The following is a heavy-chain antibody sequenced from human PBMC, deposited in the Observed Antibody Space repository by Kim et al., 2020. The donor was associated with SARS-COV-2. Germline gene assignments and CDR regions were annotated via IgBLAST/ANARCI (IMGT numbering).Heavy chain of an antibody. D-gene: IGHD6-19*01. Sequence: ASVKVSCKASGYTFTSYYMHWVRQAPGQGLEWMGIINPSGGSTSYAQKFQGRVTMTRDTSTSTVYMELSSLRSEDTAVYYCALPPPVGSGWHPTNFDYWGQGTLVTVSS. CDR3: ALPPPVGSGWHPTNFDY. J-gene: IGHJ4*02. V-gene: IGHV1-46*03. CDR2: INPSGGST. CDR1: GYTFTSYY.